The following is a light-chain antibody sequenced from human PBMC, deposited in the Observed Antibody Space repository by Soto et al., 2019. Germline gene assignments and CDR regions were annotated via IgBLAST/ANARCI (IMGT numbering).Light chain of an antibody. CDR3: QQYGSSPGT. V-gene: IGKV3-20*01. CDR1: QSVSSIF. Sequence: EIGLTQSPGTLSLSPGARATLSCRASQSVSSIFLAWYQHKPGQAPRLLIYGESTRATGIPDRFSGSGSGTDFILTISRLEPEDFAVYYWQQYGSSPGTFGHGTRVEIK. CDR2: GES. J-gene: IGKJ1*01.